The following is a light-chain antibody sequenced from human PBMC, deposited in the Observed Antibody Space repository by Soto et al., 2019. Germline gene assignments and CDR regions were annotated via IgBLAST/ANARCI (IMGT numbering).Light chain of an antibody. CDR2: GAS. V-gene: IGKV3-20*01. J-gene: IGKJ2*01. CDR3: QQYGSSPYT. Sequence: ESVVTQSPGTLALCPGERATLSCRASQSVSSSYLAWYQQTPGQAPRLLIYGASSRATGIPDRFSGSGSGTDFTLTISRLEPEDFAVYYCQQYGSSPYTFGQGTKLE. CDR1: QSVSSSY.